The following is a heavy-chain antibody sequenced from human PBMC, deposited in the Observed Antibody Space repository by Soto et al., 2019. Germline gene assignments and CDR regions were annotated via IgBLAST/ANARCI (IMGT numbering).Heavy chain of an antibody. V-gene: IGHV3-53*01. Sequence: EVPLVESGGGLIPPGGSLRLSCAASGFLVNSAYMTWVRQAPGKGLEWLSMINSDGTTLYAESVKGRFTISKDNSKNRLDLQMNGLRAEDTAMYYCARSGYSFAWGYWGQGTLVTVTS. CDR1: GFLVNSAY. D-gene: IGHD5-18*01. CDR2: INSDGTT. CDR3: ARSGYSFAWGY. J-gene: IGHJ4*02.